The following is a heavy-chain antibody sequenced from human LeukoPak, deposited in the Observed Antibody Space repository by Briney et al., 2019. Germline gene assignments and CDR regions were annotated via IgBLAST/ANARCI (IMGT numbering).Heavy chain of an antibody. CDR1: GYTFTSYG. CDR3: ARDGEDGYSYGYGMDV. CDR2: ISAYNGNT. D-gene: IGHD5-18*01. V-gene: IGHV1-18*01. J-gene: IGHJ6*02. Sequence: ASVEVSCKASGYTFTSYGISWVRQAPGQGLEWMAWISAYNGNTNYAQKLQGRVTMTTDTSTSTAYMELRSLRSEDTAVYYCARDGEDGYSYGYGMDVWGQGTTVTVSS.